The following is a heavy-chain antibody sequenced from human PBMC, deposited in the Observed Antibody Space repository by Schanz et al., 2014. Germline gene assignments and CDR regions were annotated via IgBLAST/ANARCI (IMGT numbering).Heavy chain of an antibody. CDR3: ARDRGYCSGGSCLTFDY. J-gene: IGHJ4*02. D-gene: IGHD2-15*01. CDR1: GFTFSSYG. CDR2: ISSSSSYI. V-gene: IGHV3-21*01. Sequence: EVQLVESGGGLVQPGGSLRLSCVASGFTFSSYGMHWVRQAPGKGLEWVSSISSSSSYIYYADSVKGRFTISRDNAKNSLYLQMNSLRAEDTAVYYCARDRGYCSGGSCLTFDYWGQGALVTVSS.